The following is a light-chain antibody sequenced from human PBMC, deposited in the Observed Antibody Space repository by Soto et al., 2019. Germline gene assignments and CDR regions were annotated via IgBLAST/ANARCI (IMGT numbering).Light chain of an antibody. CDR1: QFISKY. CDR2: GAF. V-gene: IGKV1-39*01. J-gene: IGKJ3*01. Sequence: DLQMTQSPSSLSASVGDRVTITCRAGQFISKYLTWYQQKPGKAPKLLIFGAFNLEGGVPSRFSGSGSGTEITLTISRLLPDDFATYFGQQTDPAVTFGHGTTVEI. CDR3: QQTDPAVT.